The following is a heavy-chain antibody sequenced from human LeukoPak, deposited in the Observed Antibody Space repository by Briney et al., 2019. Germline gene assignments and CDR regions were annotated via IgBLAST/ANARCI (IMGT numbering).Heavy chain of an antibody. J-gene: IGHJ4*02. V-gene: IGHV4-59*01. CDR2: LHYGGST. Sequence: VKPSETLSLTCTVSDGAITGYYWGWIRQPPGMGLDWIGHLHYGGSTNYNPSLNSRVTISVDTSKNHFSLKLSSVTAADTAVYYCARGYSTSWTYYFDYWGQGALVTVSS. CDR3: ARGYSTSWTYYFDY. CDR1: DGAITGYY. D-gene: IGHD6-13*01.